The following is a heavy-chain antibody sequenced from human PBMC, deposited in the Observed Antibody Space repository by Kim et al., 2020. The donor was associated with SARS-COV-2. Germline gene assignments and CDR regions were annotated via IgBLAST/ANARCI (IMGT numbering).Heavy chain of an antibody. Sequence: GGYLRLSCAASGFTFSSYWMSWVRQAPGKGLEWVANIKQDGSEKYYVDSVKGRFTISRDNAKNSLYLQMNSLRAEDTAVYYCARDARRFDIVATTVVFWGQGTLVTVSS. J-gene: IGHJ4*02. CDR3: ARDARRFDIVATTVVF. V-gene: IGHV3-7*01. D-gene: IGHD5-12*01. CDR1: GFTFSSYW. CDR2: IKQDGSEK.